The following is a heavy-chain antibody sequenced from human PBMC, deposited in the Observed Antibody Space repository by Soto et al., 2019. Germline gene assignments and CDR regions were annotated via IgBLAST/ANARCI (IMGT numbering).Heavy chain of an antibody. Sequence: GGSLRLSCAASGFTFSSYAMSWVRQAPGKGLEWVSAISGSGGSTYYADSVKGRFTISRDNSKNTLYLQMNSLRAEDTAVYYWAKDLSGRFLEWFPPLDAFDIWGQGKMVTVS. CDR1: GFTFSSYA. D-gene: IGHD3-3*01. CDR2: ISGSGGST. V-gene: IGHV3-23*01. CDR3: AKDLSGRFLEWFPPLDAFDI. J-gene: IGHJ3*02.